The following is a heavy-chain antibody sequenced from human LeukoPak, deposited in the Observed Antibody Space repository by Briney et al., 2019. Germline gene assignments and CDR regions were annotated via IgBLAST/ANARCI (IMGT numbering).Heavy chain of an antibody. CDR3: ARVDSSSL. Sequence: GGSLRLSCAASGLTFSSYAMHWVRQAPGKGLEWVAVISYDGSNKYYADSVKGRFTISRDNSKNTLYLQMNSLRAEDTAVYYCARVDSSSLWGQGTMVTVSS. V-gene: IGHV3-30*04. CDR2: ISYDGSNK. D-gene: IGHD6-13*01. J-gene: IGHJ3*01. CDR1: GLTFSSYA.